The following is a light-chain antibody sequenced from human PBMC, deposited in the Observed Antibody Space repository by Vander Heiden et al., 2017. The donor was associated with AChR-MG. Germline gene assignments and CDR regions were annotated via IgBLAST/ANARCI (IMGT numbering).Light chain of an antibody. J-gene: IGLJ3*02. CDR3: QSNDYNDNWL. Sequence: SYELTQPPSVSVSPGQTARITCSGDPLSKQFVFWYQRKPGQAPVLVMYKDSERPSGIPERFSGSSSGTTITLTISGVQAEDEADYYCQSNDYNDNWLFGGGTKLTVL. V-gene: IGLV3-25*03. CDR1: PLSKQF. CDR2: KDS.